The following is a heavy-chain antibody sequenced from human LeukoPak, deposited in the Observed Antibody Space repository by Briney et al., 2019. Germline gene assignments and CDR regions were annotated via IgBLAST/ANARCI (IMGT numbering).Heavy chain of an antibody. D-gene: IGHD6-19*01. CDR3: ARREGSYSSGWGHYYYYGMDV. Sequence: SETLSLTCTVSGGSISSSSYYWGRIRQPPGKGLEWIGSIYYSGSTYYNPSLKSRVTISVDTSKNQFSLKLSSVTAADTAVYYCARREGSYSSGWGHYYYYGMDVWGQGTTVTVSS. CDR1: GGSISSSSYY. CDR2: IYYSGST. V-gene: IGHV4-39*01. J-gene: IGHJ6*02.